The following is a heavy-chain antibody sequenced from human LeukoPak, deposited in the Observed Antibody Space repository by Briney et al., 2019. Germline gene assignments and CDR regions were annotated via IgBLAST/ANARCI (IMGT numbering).Heavy chain of an antibody. D-gene: IGHD3-10*01. CDR1: GYTFTSYG. CDR2: ISAYNGNT. Sequence: ASVKVSCKASGYTFTSYGISWVRQAPGQGLEWMGWISAYNGNTNYAQKLQGRVTMTTDTSTSTAYMELRSLRSDDTAVYYCATASAGHYCYGMDVWGKGTTVTVSS. CDR3: ATASAGHYCYGMDV. V-gene: IGHV1-18*04. J-gene: IGHJ6*04.